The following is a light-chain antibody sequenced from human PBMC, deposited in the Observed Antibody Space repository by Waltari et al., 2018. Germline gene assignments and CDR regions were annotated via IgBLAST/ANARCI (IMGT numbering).Light chain of an antibody. J-gene: IGLJ1*01. CDR3: AAWDTITGV. CDR1: RSNIGSNT. V-gene: IGLV1-44*01. Sequence: QSVLTQAPSASGTPGQRVTISCSGSRSNIGSNTVNWYQQVPGTAPKLLIYADNQRPSGFPGRFSGSRSGTSASLAISGLQSEDEADYYCAAWDTITGVFGTGTKVTVL. CDR2: ADN.